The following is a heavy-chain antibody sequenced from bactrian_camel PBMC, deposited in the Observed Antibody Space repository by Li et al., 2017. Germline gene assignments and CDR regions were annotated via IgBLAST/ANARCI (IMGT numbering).Heavy chain of an antibody. CDR2: IWSSTAAT. CDR3: AAKSPCKGTSELRTDGYRI. CDR1: GYEYSTNC. D-gene: IGHD3*01. Sequence: HVQLVESGGGSAQAGGSLKLSCAASGYEYSTNCMAWFRQTPGNEREGVATIWSSTAATMYADSVKGRFTISQNSAKNSVWLQMNNLKPEDTAMYICAAKSPCKGTSELRTDGYRIWGQRTQVTVS. J-gene: IGHJ4*01. V-gene: IGHV3S1*01.